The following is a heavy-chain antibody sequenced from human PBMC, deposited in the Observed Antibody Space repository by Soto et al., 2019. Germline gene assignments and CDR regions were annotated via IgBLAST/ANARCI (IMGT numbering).Heavy chain of an antibody. CDR2: VYNSGST. Sequence: SETLSLTCTVSGGSISSNYWTWIRQPPGKGLEWIGYVYNSGSTNYNPSLKSRVTISEDTSKSQFSLKVNSMTAADTAVYYCARDPGWGWLQGHAFDIWGQGTMVTVSS. J-gene: IGHJ3*02. CDR3: ARDPGWGWLQGHAFDI. V-gene: IGHV4-59*01. D-gene: IGHD2-21*01. CDR1: GGSISSNY.